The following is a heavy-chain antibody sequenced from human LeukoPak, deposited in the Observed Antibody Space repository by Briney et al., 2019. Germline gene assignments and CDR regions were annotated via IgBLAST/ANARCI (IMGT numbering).Heavy chain of an antibody. J-gene: IGHJ5*02. CDR2: ISVGGGDE. D-gene: IGHD6-19*01. CDR3: ARDVGFNNGWPA. V-gene: IGHV3-48*03. Sequence: GGSLRLSCVASGFSFKTYEMNWVRQAPGKGLEWISYISVGGGDEDYADSVKGRFSISRDNAKNSLFLQMNSLRVEDTAVYYCARDVGFNNGWPAWGQGTLVTVSS. CDR1: GFSFKTYE.